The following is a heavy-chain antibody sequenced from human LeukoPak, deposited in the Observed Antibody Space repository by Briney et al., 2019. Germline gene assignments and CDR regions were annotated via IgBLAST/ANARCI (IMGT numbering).Heavy chain of an antibody. CDR3: ARLGGPFVVVPAAINWFDP. CDR1: GYSFTSYW. CDR2: IYPDDSDT. V-gene: IGHV5-51*01. D-gene: IGHD2-2*02. Sequence: GESLKISCKGSGYSFTSYWIGWVRQMPGKGLEWMGIIYPDDSDTRYSPSFQGQVTISADKSISTAYLQWSSLKASDTAMYYCARLGGPFVVVPAAINWFDPWGQGTLVTVSS. J-gene: IGHJ5*02.